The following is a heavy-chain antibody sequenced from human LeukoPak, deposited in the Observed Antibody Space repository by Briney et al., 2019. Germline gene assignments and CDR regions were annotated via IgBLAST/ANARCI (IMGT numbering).Heavy chain of an antibody. D-gene: IGHD3-10*01. J-gene: IGHJ3*02. CDR2: ISAYNGNT. V-gene: IGHV1-18*01. CDR1: GYTFTSYG. CDR3: ARDHGEMASPRTPSFYI. Sequence: ASVKVSCKASGYTFTSYGISWVRQAPGQGLEWMGWISAYNGNTNYAQTLQGRVTMTTDTSTSTAYMELRSLRSDDTAVYYCARDHGEMASPRTPSFYIWGQGTMVTVSS.